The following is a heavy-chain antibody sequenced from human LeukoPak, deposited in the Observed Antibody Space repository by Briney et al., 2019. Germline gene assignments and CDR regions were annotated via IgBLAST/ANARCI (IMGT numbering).Heavy chain of an antibody. J-gene: IGHJ5*02. V-gene: IGHV3-7*01. CDR1: GFTFSDYY. D-gene: IGHD6-19*01. CDR3: ARDIAVAGSGDNWFDP. CDR2: IKQDGSEK. Sequence: GGSLRLSCAASGFTFSDYYMSWIRQAPGKGLEWVANIKQDGSEKYYVDSVRGRFTISRDTAKNSLYLQMNTLRAEDTAVYYCARDIAVAGSGDNWFDPWGQGTLVTVSS.